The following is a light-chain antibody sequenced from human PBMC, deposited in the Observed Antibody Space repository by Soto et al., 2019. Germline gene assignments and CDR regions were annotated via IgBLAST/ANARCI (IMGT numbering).Light chain of an antibody. J-gene: IGKJ2*01. V-gene: IGKV3-20*01. CDR3: QQYGSSPPFT. Sequence: EIVLTQSPGTLSLSPGERATLSCRASQSVSSRYLAWYQQKPGQAPRLLMYGASNRATGIPDRFSGSWSGTDFSLTIRRLDPEDFSVYFCQQYGSSPPFTFGQGTKVEIK. CDR1: QSVSSRY. CDR2: GAS.